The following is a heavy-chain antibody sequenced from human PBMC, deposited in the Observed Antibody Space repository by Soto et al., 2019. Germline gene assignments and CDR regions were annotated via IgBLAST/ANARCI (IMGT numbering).Heavy chain of an antibody. CDR3: AKPGNDYGDYVLGY. Sequence: PGGSLRLSCAASGFTFSSYGMHWVRQAPGKGLEWVAVISYDGSNKYYADSVKGRFTISRDNSKNTLYLQMNSLRAEDTAVYYCAKPGNDYGDYVLGYWGQGTLVTVSS. J-gene: IGHJ4*02. CDR1: GFTFSSYG. CDR2: ISYDGSNK. V-gene: IGHV3-30*18. D-gene: IGHD4-17*01.